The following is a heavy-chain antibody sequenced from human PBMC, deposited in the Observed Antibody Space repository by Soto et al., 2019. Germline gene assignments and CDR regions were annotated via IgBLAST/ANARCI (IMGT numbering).Heavy chain of an antibody. D-gene: IGHD6-19*01. CDR3: SRDWYSSGLYGGFDY. Sequence: PGGSLRLSCAASGFTFSSYSMNWVRQAPGKGLEWVSYISSSSSTIYYADSVKGRFTISRDNAKNTLFLQMNSLRVEDTAVYYCSRDWYSSGLYGGFDYWGQGTLVTVSS. V-gene: IGHV3-48*01. J-gene: IGHJ4*02. CDR1: GFTFSSYS. CDR2: ISSSSSTI.